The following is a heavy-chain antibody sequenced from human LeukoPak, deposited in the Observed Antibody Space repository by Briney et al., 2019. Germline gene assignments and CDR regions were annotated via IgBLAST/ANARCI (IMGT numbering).Heavy chain of an antibody. V-gene: IGHV3-48*02. CDR2: IRSSGNTI. CDR1: GFTFSSYN. D-gene: IGHD1-26*01. Sequence: PGGSLRLSCAASGFTFSSYNMNWVRRAPGKGLEWVSYIRSSGNTIYYADSVKGRFTISRDNAKNSVYLQMNSLRDEDTAVYYCARYGSYPEAFDYWGQGTLVTVSS. CDR3: ARYGSYPEAFDY. J-gene: IGHJ4*02.